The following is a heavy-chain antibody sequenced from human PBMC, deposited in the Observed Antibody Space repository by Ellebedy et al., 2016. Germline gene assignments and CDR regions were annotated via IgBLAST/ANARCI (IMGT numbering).Heavy chain of an antibody. CDR2: ISYDGSNK. CDR1: GFTFSSYA. V-gene: IGHV3-30-3*01. Sequence: GGSLRLXXAASGFTFSSYAMHWVRQAPGKGLEWVAVISYDGSNKYYADSVKGRFTISRDNSKNTLYLQMNSLRAEDTAVYYCARDLYGDRAFRFDYWGQGTLVTVSS. CDR3: ARDLYGDRAFRFDY. J-gene: IGHJ4*02. D-gene: IGHD2-21*02.